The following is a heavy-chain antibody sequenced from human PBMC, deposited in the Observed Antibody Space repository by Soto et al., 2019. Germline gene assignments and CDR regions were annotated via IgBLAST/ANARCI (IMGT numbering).Heavy chain of an antibody. Sequence: QVQLVQSGAEVKKPGASVKVSCKASGYTFTSYGISWVRQAPGQGLEWMGWISAYNGNTNYAQKRQGRVTMTTDTSTSIAYMELRSLRSDDTAVYYCARGQEGPRGYSGYDYYYYGMDVWGQGTTVTVSS. CDR3: ARGQEGPRGYSGYDYYYYGMDV. CDR2: ISAYNGNT. V-gene: IGHV1-18*01. CDR1: GYTFTSYG. D-gene: IGHD5-12*01. J-gene: IGHJ6*02.